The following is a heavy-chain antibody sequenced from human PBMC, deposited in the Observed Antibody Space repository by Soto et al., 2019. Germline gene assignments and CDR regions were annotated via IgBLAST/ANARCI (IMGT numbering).Heavy chain of an antibody. V-gene: IGHV3-30*18. D-gene: IGHD3-16*01. CDR3: VKDGGPFGDGRERGDY. CDR2: ISYDGIKK. Sequence: QVQLVESGGGVVQPGRSLRLSCAASGFIFSSCGMHWVRQAPGKGLEWVAVISYDGIKKYYGDSVKGRFAISRDNSKNTLYLQMNSLSADDTAVYYCVKDGGPFGDGRERGDYWGQGTLVAVSS. J-gene: IGHJ4*02. CDR1: GFIFSSCG.